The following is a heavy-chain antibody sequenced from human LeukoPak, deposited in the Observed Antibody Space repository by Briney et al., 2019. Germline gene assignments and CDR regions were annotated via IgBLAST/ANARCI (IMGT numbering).Heavy chain of an antibody. J-gene: IGHJ3*02. CDR1: GFTFSIYS. CDR2: ISSSSSTI. Sequence: PGGSLRLSCAASGFTFSIYSMNWVRQAPGKGLEWVSYISSSSSTIYYADSVKGRFTTSRDNAKNSLYLQMNSLRAEDTAMYYCARTHQLLYDDAFDIWGQGTMVTVSS. D-gene: IGHD2-2*02. CDR3: ARTHQLLYDDAFDI. V-gene: IGHV3-48*01.